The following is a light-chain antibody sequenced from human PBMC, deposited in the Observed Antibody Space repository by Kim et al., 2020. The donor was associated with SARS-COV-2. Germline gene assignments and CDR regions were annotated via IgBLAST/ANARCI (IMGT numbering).Light chain of an antibody. Sequence: DIQLTQSPSTLAASVGDRVSITCRASQSIDSSLAWYQQKPGTAPDLLVRDASNLADGVPSRFSGGGSGTQFTLTINNLQPDDYATYYCHQYNDYSALTFGGGTKLEI. CDR3: HQYNDYSALT. J-gene: IGKJ4*01. CDR2: DAS. CDR1: QSIDSS. V-gene: IGKV1-5*01.